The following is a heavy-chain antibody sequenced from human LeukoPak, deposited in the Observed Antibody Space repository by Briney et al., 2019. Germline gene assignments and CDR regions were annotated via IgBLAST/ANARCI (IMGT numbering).Heavy chain of an antibody. Sequence: GGSLRLSCAASGFTFDDYGMSWVRQAPGKGLEWVSVIYSGGNTYYADSVKGRFTISRDNSKNTVYLQMNSLRAEDTAVYYCARGSGSILYYYYMDVWGKGTTVTISS. CDR2: IYSGGNT. V-gene: IGHV3-53*01. D-gene: IGHD3-10*01. CDR1: GFTFDDYG. CDR3: ARGSGSILYYYYMDV. J-gene: IGHJ6*03.